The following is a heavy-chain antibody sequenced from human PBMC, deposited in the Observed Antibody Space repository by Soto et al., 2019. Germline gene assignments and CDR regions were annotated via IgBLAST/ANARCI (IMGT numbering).Heavy chain of an antibody. CDR3: ARAPHPGIAVAVHFDY. V-gene: IGHV3-30-3*01. CDR1: GFTFSSYA. Sequence: QVQLVESGGGVVQPGRSLRLSCAASGFTFSSYAMHWVRQAPGKGLEWVAVISYDGSNKYYADSVKGRFTISRDNSKNTLYLQMNSLRAEDTAVYYCARAPHPGIAVAVHFDYWGQGTLVTVSS. CDR2: ISYDGSNK. D-gene: IGHD6-19*01. J-gene: IGHJ4*02.